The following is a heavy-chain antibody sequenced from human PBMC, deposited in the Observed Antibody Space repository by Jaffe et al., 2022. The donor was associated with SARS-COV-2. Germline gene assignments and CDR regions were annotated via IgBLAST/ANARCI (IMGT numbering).Heavy chain of an antibody. D-gene: IGHD6-19*01. CDR1: GYTFTGYY. J-gene: IGHJ6*02. CDR2: INPNSGGT. Sequence: QVQLVQSGAEVKKPGASVKVSCKASGYTFTGYYMHWVRQAPGQGLEWMGWINPNSGGTNYAQKFQGRVTMTRDTSISTAYMELSRLRSDDTAVYYCARGNIAVAGTLSNYYYYGMDVWGQGTTVTVSS. CDR3: ARGNIAVAGTLSNYYYYGMDV. V-gene: IGHV1-2*02.